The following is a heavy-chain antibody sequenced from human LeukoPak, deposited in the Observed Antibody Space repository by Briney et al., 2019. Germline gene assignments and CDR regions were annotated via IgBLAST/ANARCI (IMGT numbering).Heavy chain of an antibody. Sequence: GGSLILSCATSGFTFCNYAMSWVRQAPGEGLEWVSAISGSGASTYYADPVKGRFSISRDNSKNMLSLQMNSLSAEDSDVYYCAKAVGPSGYYHAYWGQGTLVTVAS. CDR2: ISGSGAST. D-gene: IGHD3-22*01. V-gene: IGHV3-23*01. J-gene: IGHJ4*02. CDR1: GFTFCNYA. CDR3: AKAVGPSGYYHAY.